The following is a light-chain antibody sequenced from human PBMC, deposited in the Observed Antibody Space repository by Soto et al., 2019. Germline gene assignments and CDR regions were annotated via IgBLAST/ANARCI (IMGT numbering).Light chain of an antibody. CDR2: DDS. CDR3: QVWDNSRDQCV. V-gene: IGLV3-21*02. Sequence: SYELAQPPSVSVAPGQTARITCGGNRIGYKNVHWYQQKPGQAPVVVVHDDSERPSGIPERFSGVNSGNTATLTISRVEVGDEADYFCQVWDNSRDQCVFGTGTKVTVL. J-gene: IGLJ1*01. CDR1: RIGYKN.